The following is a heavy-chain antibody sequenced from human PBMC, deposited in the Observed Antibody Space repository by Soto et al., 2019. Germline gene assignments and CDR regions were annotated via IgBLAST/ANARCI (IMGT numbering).Heavy chain of an antibody. CDR2: IIPIFVKA. V-gene: IGHV1-69*13. J-gene: IGHJ3*02. CDR1: GGTFSSYA. D-gene: IGHD3-22*01. Sequence: AVKVSCKASGGTFSSYAISWVRQAPGQVREWMGGIIPIFVKANYAQKFQGRVTITADESTSTAYMELSSLRSEDTAVYYCARERSSYYYDSSRYDAFDIWGQGTMVTVS. CDR3: ARERSSYYYDSSRYDAFDI.